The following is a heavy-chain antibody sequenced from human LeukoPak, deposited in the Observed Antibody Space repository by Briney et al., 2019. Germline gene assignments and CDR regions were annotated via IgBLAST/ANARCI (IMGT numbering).Heavy chain of an antibody. CDR3: ARGYDILTGQVCAFDI. Sequence: SETLSLTCTVSGGSISSYYWSWIRQPAGKGLEWIGRIYTSGSTNYNPSLKSRVTMSVDTSKNQFSLKLSSVTAADTAVYYCARGYDILTGQVCAFDIEGQGTMVTVSS. V-gene: IGHV4-4*07. J-gene: IGHJ3*02. CDR1: GGSISSYY. D-gene: IGHD3-9*01. CDR2: IYTSGST.